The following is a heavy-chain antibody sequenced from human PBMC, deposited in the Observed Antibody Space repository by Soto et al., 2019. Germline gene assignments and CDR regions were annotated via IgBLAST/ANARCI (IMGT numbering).Heavy chain of an antibody. J-gene: IGHJ3*02. V-gene: IGHV1-18*01. Sequence: ASVKAYCKTSGYTFTSYGTSGVLQSPGQGLEWMGWISAYNGNTNYAQKLQGRVTMTTDTSTSTAYMELRSLRSDDTAVYYCARMHYYDSSGYPQDAFDIWGQGTMVT. CDR2: ISAYNGNT. D-gene: IGHD3-22*01. CDR3: ARMHYYDSSGYPQDAFDI. CDR1: GYTFTSYG.